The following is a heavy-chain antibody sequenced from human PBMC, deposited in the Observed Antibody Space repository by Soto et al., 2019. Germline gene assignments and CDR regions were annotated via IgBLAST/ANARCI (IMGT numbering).Heavy chain of an antibody. Sequence: QVQLVQSGAEVKKPGSSVKVSCKASGGTFSSYAISWVRQAPGQGLEWMGGIIPIFGTANYAQKFQGRVTITADESTSTAYMGLSSLRSEDPAVYYCGSRRYGSNYGDAFDILGQGTMVTLSS. V-gene: IGHV1-69*12. CDR2: IIPIFGTA. CDR3: GSRRYGSNYGDAFDI. CDR1: GGTFSSYA. D-gene: IGHD5-12*01. J-gene: IGHJ3*02.